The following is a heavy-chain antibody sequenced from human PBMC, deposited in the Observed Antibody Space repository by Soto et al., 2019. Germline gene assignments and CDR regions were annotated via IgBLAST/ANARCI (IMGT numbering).Heavy chain of an antibody. CDR1: GQSFSGHS. CDR3: ARGSGIVALPGELEDVNYDY. D-gene: IGHD1-1*01. CDR2: INESGSK. Sequence: QVQLQQWGAGLVKPSETLSLSCAVYGQSFSGHSWAWIRQPPGKELEWIGEINESGSKYYNPSLKSRVTISTDTSKNQFSLKLSSVSAADTAAYFCARGSGIVALPGELEDVNYDYWGQGTLVNVSS. V-gene: IGHV4-34*01. J-gene: IGHJ4*02.